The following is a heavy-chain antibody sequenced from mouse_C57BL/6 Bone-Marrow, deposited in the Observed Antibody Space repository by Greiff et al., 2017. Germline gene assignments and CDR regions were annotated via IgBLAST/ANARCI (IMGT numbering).Heavy chain of an antibody. CDR3: ARDGNWDGDWYFDV. CDR2: INYDGSST. V-gene: IGHV5-16*01. J-gene: IGHJ1*03. Sequence: DVKLVESEGGLVQPGSSMKLSCTASGFTFSDYYMAWVRQVPEKGLEWVANINYDGSSTYYLDSLKSRFIISRDKAKNILYLQMSSLKSEDTATYYCARDGNWDGDWYFDVWGTGTTVTVSS. D-gene: IGHD4-1*01. CDR1: GFTFSDYY.